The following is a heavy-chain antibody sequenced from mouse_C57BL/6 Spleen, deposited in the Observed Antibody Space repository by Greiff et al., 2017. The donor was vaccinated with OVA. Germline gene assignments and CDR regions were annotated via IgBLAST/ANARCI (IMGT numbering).Heavy chain of an antibody. Sequence: VQLQQSGPELVKPGASVKLSCKASGYTFTSYDINWVKQRPGQGLEWIGWIYPRDGSTKYNEKFKGKATLTVDTSSSTAYMELHSLTSEDSAVYFCARGGFITTVKGYFDYWGQGTTLTVSS. CDR2: IYPRDGST. CDR3: ARGGFITTVKGYFDY. D-gene: IGHD1-1*01. CDR1: GYTFTSYD. V-gene: IGHV1-85*01. J-gene: IGHJ2*01.